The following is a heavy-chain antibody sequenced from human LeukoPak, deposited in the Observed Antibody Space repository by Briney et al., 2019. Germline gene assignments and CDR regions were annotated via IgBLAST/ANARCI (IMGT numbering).Heavy chain of an antibody. Sequence: PGGSLRLSCAASGFTFDDYGMSWVRQVPGKGLEWVSGINWNGGTTAYADSVKGRFTISRDNAKNSLYLQMNSLRSEDTALYHCAKAGSSSWAGYYYYMDVWGKGTTVAVSS. CDR3: AKAGSSSWAGYYYYMDV. D-gene: IGHD6-6*01. V-gene: IGHV3-20*01. CDR2: INWNGGTT. J-gene: IGHJ6*03. CDR1: GFTFDDYG.